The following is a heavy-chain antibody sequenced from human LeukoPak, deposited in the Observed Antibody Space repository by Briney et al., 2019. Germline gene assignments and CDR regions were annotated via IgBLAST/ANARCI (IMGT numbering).Heavy chain of an antibody. CDR3: ARENDNWFDP. V-gene: IGHV4-30-4*08. D-gene: IGHD1-1*01. CDR1: GASISSAYYF. Sequence: SQTLSLTCTVSGASISSAYYFWSWIRQPPGKGLEWIGYIYYSGTTYYNPSLKSRVTISVDTSKNQFSLNVNSVTAADTAVYYCARENDNWFDPWGQGTLVTVSS. J-gene: IGHJ5*02. CDR2: IYYSGTT.